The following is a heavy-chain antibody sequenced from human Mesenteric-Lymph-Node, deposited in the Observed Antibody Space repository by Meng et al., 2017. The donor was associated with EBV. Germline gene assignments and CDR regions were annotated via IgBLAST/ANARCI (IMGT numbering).Heavy chain of an antibody. CDR1: GFTFNNYG. D-gene: IGHD3-10*01. CDR3: ANVPYYY. V-gene: IGHV3-23*04. CDR2: ISGSGSTT. J-gene: IGHJ4*02. Sequence: EGQVVESVGGFVQPGGALRLSCAASGFTFNNYGISWVRQAQGKGLEWVSSISGSGSTTNYADSVKGRFTVSRDNPGNTLFLQMNSLRVEDTAVYYCANVPYYYWGRGTPVTVSS.